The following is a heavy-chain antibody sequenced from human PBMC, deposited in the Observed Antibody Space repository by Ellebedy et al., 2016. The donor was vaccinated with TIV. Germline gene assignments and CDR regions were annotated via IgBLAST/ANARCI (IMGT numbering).Heavy chain of an antibody. CDR2: ITPDGSAE. V-gene: IGHV3-7*01. CDR3: TRDPDGDYDFDY. J-gene: IGHJ4*02. D-gene: IGHD4-17*01. Sequence: GESLKISCAASGFIISGDWMSWVRPAPGKGLEWVAHITPDGSAEYYVDSVKGRFTISRDDAKNSLFLQMNSLRAEDTAVYYCTRDPDGDYDFDYWGQGTLVTVSS. CDR1: GFIISGDW.